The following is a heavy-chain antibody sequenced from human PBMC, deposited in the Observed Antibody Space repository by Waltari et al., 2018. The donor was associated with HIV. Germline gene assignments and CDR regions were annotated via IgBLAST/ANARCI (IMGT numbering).Heavy chain of an antibody. J-gene: IGHJ2*01. Sequence: EVQLVESGGGLVQPGGSLRLSCAASGFTFSSYDMHWVRQTTGEGLEWVSGIDIRGDTYYAGSVKGQFTISRENAKNSLYLQMNSLRAGDTAVYYCARERLGSGYWYFDLWGRGTLVTVSS. V-gene: IGHV3-13*01. CDR2: IDIRGDT. CDR3: ARERLGSGYWYFDL. D-gene: IGHD7-27*01. CDR1: GFTFSSYD.